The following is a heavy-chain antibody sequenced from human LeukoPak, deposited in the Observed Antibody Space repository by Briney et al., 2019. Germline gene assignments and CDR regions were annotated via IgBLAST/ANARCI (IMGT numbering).Heavy chain of an antibody. CDR2: ISGSSGST. CDR1: GFTFRSYA. Sequence: GGSLRLSCAASGFTFRSYAMSWVRQAPGKGLEWVSAISGSSGSTYYADSVKGRFTISRDNSKNTLYLQMNSLRAEDTAVYYCAKDRGCSTSCYGEPDDAFDIWGQGTMVSVSS. J-gene: IGHJ3*02. D-gene: IGHD2-2*01. V-gene: IGHV3-23*01. CDR3: AKDRGCSTSCYGEPDDAFDI.